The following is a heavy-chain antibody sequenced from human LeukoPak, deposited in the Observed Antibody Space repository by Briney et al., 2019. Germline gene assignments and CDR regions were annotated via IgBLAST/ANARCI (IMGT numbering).Heavy chain of an antibody. J-gene: IGHJ3*02. D-gene: IGHD1-1*01. CDR1: GGSISSGSYY. CDR3: ARVSENWNDVGAFDI. CDR2: IYTSGST. V-gene: IGHV4-61*02. Sequence: TSETLSLTCTVSGGSISSGSYYGSWIRQPAGKGLECIGRIYTSGSTNYNPSLKSRVTISVDTSKNQFSLKLSSVTAADTAVYYCARVSENWNDVGAFDIWGQGTMVTVSS.